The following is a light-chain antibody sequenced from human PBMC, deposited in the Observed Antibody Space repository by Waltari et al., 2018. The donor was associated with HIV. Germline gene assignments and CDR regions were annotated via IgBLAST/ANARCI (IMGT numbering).Light chain of an antibody. CDR2: SAS. CDR1: QDISNS. J-gene: IGKJ3*01. V-gene: IGKV1-12*01. Sequence: DIQMTQSPSSVSGSVGGRVTINCRASQDISNSLAWYQQRPGKAPKLLIYSASNLQTGVPSRFSGSGSGTDFTLTISSLQPEDFATYYCQQASFFPLTFGPGTKVEVK. CDR3: QQASFFPLT.